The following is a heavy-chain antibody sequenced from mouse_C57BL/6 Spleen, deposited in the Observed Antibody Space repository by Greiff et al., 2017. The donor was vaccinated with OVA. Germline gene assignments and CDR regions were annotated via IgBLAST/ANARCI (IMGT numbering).Heavy chain of an antibody. CDR2: IHPNSGST. CDR1: GYTFTSYW. D-gene: IGHD1-1*01. J-gene: IGHJ1*03. CDR3: ARSPLTTVVDWYFDV. V-gene: IGHV1-64*01. Sequence: VQLQQPGAELVKPGASVKLSCKASGYTFTSYWMHWVKQRPGQGLEWIGMIHPNSGSTNYNEKFKSKATLTVDKSSSTAYMQLSSLTSEDSAVYYCARSPLTTVVDWYFDVWGTGTTVTVSS.